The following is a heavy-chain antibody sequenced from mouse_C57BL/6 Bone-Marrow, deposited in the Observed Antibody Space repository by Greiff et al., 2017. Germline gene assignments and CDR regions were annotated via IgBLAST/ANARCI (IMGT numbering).Heavy chain of an antibody. CDR1: GSTFTSYW. V-gene: IGHV1-69*01. Sequence: QVQLQQPGAELVMPGASVKLSCKASGSTFTSYWMHWVKQRPGQGLEWIGEIDPSDSYTNYNQKFKGKSILTVDKSSSTAYMQLSSLTSEDSAVYYGATYDYDGGAWFAYWGQGTLVTVSA. CDR3: ATYDYDGGAWFAY. D-gene: IGHD2-4*01. CDR2: IDPSDSYT. J-gene: IGHJ3*01.